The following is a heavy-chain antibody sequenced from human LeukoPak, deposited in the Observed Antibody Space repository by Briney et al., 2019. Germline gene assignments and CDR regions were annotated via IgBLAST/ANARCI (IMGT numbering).Heavy chain of an antibody. CDR3: AKDHRAYCGGDCVDFDY. CDR1: GFTFSKFA. D-gene: IGHD2-21*02. Sequence: GGSLRLSCAAAGFTFSKFAMHWVRQAPGKGLEWVAVVSYDGSYKYYADSVKGRFTISRDNSKNTLYLQMNSLRAEDTAVYYCAKDHRAYCGGDCVDFDYWGQGTLVTVSS. J-gene: IGHJ4*02. V-gene: IGHV3-30*04. CDR2: VSYDGSYK.